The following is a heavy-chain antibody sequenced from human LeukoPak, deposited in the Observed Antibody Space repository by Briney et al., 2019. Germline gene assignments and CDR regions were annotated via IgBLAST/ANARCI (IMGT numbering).Heavy chain of an antibody. J-gene: IGHJ3*02. V-gene: IGHV1-69*06. CDR3: ARGDFGRAFDI. Sequence: SVKVSCKASGGTFSSYAISWVRQAPGQGLEWMGGIIPIFGTANYAQKFQGRVTITADKSTSTAYMELSSLRSEDTAVYYCARGDFGRAFDIWGQGTMITVSS. CDR2: IIPIFGTA. CDR1: GGTFSSYA. D-gene: IGHD3-16*01.